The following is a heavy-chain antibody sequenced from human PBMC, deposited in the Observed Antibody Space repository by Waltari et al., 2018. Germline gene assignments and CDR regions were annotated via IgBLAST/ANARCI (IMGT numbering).Heavy chain of an antibody. V-gene: IGHV4-39*07. CDR1: GGSISSNSYY. Sequence: QLQLQESGPGLVKPSETLSLTCTVSGGSISSNSYYWGWIRQPPGKGLVWIGSLFYGGSTYYHPSLKSRVTISVDTSKNQFSLKLSSVSAADTAVYYCERERVGSSDYWGQGTLVTVSS. CDR2: LFYGGST. J-gene: IGHJ4*02. CDR3: ERERVGSSDY. D-gene: IGHD1-26*01.